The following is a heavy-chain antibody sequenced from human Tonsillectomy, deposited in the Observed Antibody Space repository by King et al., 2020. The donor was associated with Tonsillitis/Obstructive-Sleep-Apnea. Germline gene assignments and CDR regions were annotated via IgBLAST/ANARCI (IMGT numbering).Heavy chain of an antibody. D-gene: IGHD5-18*01. CDR2: IISSNSYI. V-gene: IGHV3-21*01. J-gene: IGHJ3*01. CDR3: ARGGYSYANDAFDV. CDR1: GFTFSSYS. Sequence: VQLVESGGGLVKPGGSLRLACAASGFTFSSYSINWVRQAPGKGLEWGSSIISSNSYIYYADSGKGRFTISRYNAKNSLYLQMNSLGAEETAVYYCARGGYSYANDAFDVWGQGTMVTVSS.